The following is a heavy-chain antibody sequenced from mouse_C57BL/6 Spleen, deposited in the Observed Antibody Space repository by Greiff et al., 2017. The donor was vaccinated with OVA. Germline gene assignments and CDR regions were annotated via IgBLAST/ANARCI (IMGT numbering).Heavy chain of an antibody. V-gene: IGHV1-64*01. Sequence: VKLQESGAELVKPGASVKLSCKASGYTFTSYWMHWVKQRPGQGLEWIGMIHPNSGSTNYNEKFKSKATLTVDKSSSTAYMQLSSLTSEDSAVYYCARGGGYGFAYWGQGTLVTVSA. CDR2: IHPNSGST. J-gene: IGHJ3*01. D-gene: IGHD2-2*01. CDR1: GYTFTSYW. CDR3: ARGGGYGFAY.